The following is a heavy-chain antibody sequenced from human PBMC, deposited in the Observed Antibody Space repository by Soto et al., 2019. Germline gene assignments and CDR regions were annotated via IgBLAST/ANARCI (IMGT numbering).Heavy chain of an antibody. J-gene: IGHJ6*03. CDR1: GFTFSSYG. D-gene: IGHD3-3*01. CDR2: ISYDGSNK. Sequence: QVQLVESGGGVVQPGRSLRLSCAASGFTFSSYGMHWVRQAPGKGLEWVAVISYDGSNKYYADSVKGRFTISRDNSKNTLYLQMNSLSAEDTAVYYCAKEATRYYDFWSGYYTPSYYYYMDVWGKGTTVTVSS. V-gene: IGHV3-30*18. CDR3: AKEATRYYDFWSGYYTPSYYYYMDV.